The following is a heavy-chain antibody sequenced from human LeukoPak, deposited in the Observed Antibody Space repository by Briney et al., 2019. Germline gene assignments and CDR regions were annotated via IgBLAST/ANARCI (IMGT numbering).Heavy chain of an antibody. J-gene: IGHJ4*02. CDR1: EFSFSSYW. V-gene: IGHV3-7*01. CDR2: IKQDGSEK. CDR3: ARDEGGREYSYGYDY. Sequence: SGGSLRLSCAASEFSFSSYWMSWVRQAPGKGLEWVANIKQDGSEKYYVDSVKGRFTISRDNAKNSLYLQMNSLRAEDTAVYYCARDEGGREYSYGYDYWGQGTLVTVSS. D-gene: IGHD5-18*01.